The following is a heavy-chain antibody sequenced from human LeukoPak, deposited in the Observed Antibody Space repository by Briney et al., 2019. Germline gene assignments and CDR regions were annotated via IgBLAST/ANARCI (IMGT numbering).Heavy chain of an antibody. CDR1: GFIFTSYG. Sequence: PGGSLRLSCTASGFIFTSYGMTWVRQAPGKGLEWVSAISGGGAITYYADSVKGRFTISRDNSKDTLYLQMNTLRVEDTAIYYCAKARSGLTGTSPGALDIWGQGTMVTVSS. CDR3: AKARSGLTGTSPGALDI. D-gene: IGHD1-7*01. CDR2: ISGGGAIT. V-gene: IGHV3-23*01. J-gene: IGHJ3*02.